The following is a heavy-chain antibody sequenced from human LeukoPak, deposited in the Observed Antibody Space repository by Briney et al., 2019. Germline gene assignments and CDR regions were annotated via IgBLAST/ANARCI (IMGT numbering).Heavy chain of an antibody. J-gene: IGHJ6*02. CDR2: LISDGTSA. Sequence: GGSLRLSCAASGFTFSDYWMHWVRQAPGKGLVWVSRLISDGTSASYADSVKGRFTISRDNSKNILYLQMNSLRAEDTAVYCCVRDARYCPDVWGQGTAVTVSS. CDR1: GFTFSDYW. V-gene: IGHV3-74*01. CDR3: VRDARYCPDV. D-gene: IGHD2-8*02.